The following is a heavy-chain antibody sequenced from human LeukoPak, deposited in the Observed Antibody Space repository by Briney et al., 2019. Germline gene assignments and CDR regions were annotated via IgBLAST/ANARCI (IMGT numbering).Heavy chain of an antibody. CDR2: IYYSGST. D-gene: IGHD6-19*01. V-gene: IGHV4-59*01. Sequence: SETLSLTCTVSGGSISSYYWSWIRQPPGKGLEWIGYIYYSGSTNYNPSLKSRVTISVDTSKNQFSLKLSSVTAADTAVYYCARGTAVPGTDYWGQGTLVTVSS. CDR3: ARGTAVPGTDY. CDR1: GGSISSYY. J-gene: IGHJ4*02.